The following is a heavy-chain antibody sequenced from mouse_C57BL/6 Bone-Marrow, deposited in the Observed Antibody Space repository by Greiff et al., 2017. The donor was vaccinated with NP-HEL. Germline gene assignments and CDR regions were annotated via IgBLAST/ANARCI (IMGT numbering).Heavy chain of an antibody. CDR1: GYTFTSYW. D-gene: IGHD5-5*01. J-gene: IGHJ4*01. V-gene: IGHV1-59*01. CDR2: IDPSDSYT. Sequence: VQLQQPGAELVRPGTSVKLSCKASGYTFTSYWMHWVKQRPGQGLEWIGVIDPSDSYTNYNQKFKGKGTLTVDTSSSTAYMQLSSLTSEDSAVYYCARGYLYYYAMDYWGQGTSVTVSS. CDR3: ARGYLYYYAMDY.